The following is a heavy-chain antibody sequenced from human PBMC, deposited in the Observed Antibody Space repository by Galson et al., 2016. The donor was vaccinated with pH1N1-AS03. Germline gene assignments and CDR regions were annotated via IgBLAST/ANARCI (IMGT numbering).Heavy chain of an antibody. V-gene: IGHV3-30*18. CDR3: AKDIIIVGASLTGGYFDY. D-gene: IGHD1-26*01. Sequence: LSLTCTVSGDSISNNYYWGWVRQAPGKGLEWVAVISYDGTNKFYADSVKGRFTISRDNSKNTLYLQMNSLRAEDTAVYYCAKDIIIVGASLTGGYFDYWGQGTLVTVSS. CDR1: GDSISNNY. CDR2: ISYDGTNK. J-gene: IGHJ4*02.